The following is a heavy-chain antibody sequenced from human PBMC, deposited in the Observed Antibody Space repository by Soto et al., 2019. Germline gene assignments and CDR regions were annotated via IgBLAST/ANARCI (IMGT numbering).Heavy chain of an antibody. CDR2: INPSGGST. CDR1: GYTFTSYY. Sequence: SVKVSCKASGYTFTSYYMHWVRQAPGQGLEWMGIINPSGGSTSYAQKFQGRVTMTRDTSTSTVYMELSSLRSEDTAVYYCARDLLGYYDSSGSNWFDPWGQGTLVTVSS. J-gene: IGHJ5*02. CDR3: ARDLLGYYDSSGSNWFDP. D-gene: IGHD3-22*01. V-gene: IGHV1-46*01.